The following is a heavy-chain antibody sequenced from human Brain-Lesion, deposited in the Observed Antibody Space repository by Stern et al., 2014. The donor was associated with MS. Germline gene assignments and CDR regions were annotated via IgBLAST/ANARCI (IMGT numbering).Heavy chain of an antibody. CDR1: GYIFTGYY. D-gene: IGHD3-3*01. Sequence: QLVQSGAEVKKPGASVKVSCKTSGYIFTGYYIHWVRQAPGQGLEWMAWINPNTGGTKYAQKFQGRVTMSRDTSISTAYVELSSLTSDDTAVYYCARDQRGITIFGVVTDYYYLGMDVWGQGPRSPSP. J-gene: IGHJ6*02. CDR2: INPNTGGT. CDR3: ARDQRGITIFGVVTDYYYLGMDV. V-gene: IGHV1-2*02.